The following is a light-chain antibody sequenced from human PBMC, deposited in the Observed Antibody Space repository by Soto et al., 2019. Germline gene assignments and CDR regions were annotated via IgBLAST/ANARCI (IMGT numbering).Light chain of an antibody. CDR3: LQDYTYPRT. CDR2: GAS. Sequence: AIQMTQSPSSLSASVGDRVTITCRASQGIRSELAWYQQKPGKAPNLLIYGASTLQSGVPSRFSGSGSGTDFTLTISSLQPEDFATYYCLQDYTYPRTFGQGTNVELK. V-gene: IGKV1-6*02. CDR1: QGIRSE. J-gene: IGKJ1*01.